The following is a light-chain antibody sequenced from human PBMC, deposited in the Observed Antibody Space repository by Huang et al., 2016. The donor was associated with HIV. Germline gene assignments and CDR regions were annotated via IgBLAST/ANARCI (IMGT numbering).Light chain of an antibody. J-gene: IGKJ4*01. CDR2: GAS. Sequence: IILTQSPATLSVSPGEGATLSCRASQSIGTNLAWYQQGPGQAPRLLVYGASTRATGVPVRFSGSGSGTQFNLTLSSLQSEDFATYYCQHYSNWPPLTFSGGTKV. CDR3: QHYSNWPPLT. CDR1: QSIGTN. V-gene: IGKV3-15*01.